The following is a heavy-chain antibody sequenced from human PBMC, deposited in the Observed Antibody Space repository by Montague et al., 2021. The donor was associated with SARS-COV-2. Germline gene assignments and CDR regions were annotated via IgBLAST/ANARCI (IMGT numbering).Heavy chain of an antibody. CDR1: GDSVSSNSAA. Sequence: CAISGDSVSSNSAAWNWIRQSPSRGLEWLGRTYYRSKLYNDYAVXVKSRITINPDTSKNQFSLQLNSVTPEDTAVYYCASGRMVPYSSSWTTLYYYYGMDVWGQGTTVTVSS. D-gene: IGHD6-13*01. CDR2: TYYRSKLYN. CDR3: ASGRMVPYSSSWTTLYYYYGMDV. J-gene: IGHJ6*02. V-gene: IGHV6-1*01.